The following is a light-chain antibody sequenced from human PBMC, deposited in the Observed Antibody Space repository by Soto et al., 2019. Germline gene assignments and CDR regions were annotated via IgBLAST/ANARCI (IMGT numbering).Light chain of an antibody. Sequence: EILLTQSPDSLSFSPGDRATLSCRASQSFSSTFFAWYQQKPGQPPRLLIYGASSRATGIPDRFSGSGSGTDFTLTISRLEPEDFAVYYCQQYASSVTFGQGTKVEIK. CDR2: GAS. CDR3: QQYASSVT. CDR1: QSFSSTF. J-gene: IGKJ1*01. V-gene: IGKV3-20*01.